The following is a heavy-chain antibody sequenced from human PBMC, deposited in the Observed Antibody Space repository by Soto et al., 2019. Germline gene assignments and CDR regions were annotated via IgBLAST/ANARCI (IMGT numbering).Heavy chain of an antibody. CDR1: GFSFSDRA. D-gene: IGHD1-1*01. V-gene: IGHV3-23*01. CDR2: ISSDGGGT. CDR3: AKRRGQQLENCQFDV. Sequence: EVQLLESGGGLVQPGGSLRLSCVASGFSFSDRAMAWVRQAPGKGLEWVSDISSDGGGTFYADSVKGRFTISRDNVKKTVHLQMNRLRDEDTATYYCAKRRGQQLENCQFDVWGRGSLVSVAS. J-gene: IGHJ2*01.